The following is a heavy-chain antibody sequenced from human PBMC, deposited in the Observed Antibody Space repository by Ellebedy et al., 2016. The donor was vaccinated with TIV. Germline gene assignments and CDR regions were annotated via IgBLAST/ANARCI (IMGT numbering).Heavy chain of an antibody. J-gene: IGHJ2*01. Sequence: GESLKISCVASGFSISSYWMTWVRQAPGKGLEWVANIKQDGSVKQYVDSVKGRFTISRDNSKNTLYLQMNSLRPEDTAVYYCARGRTISGEWYFDLWGRGTLVTVSS. V-gene: IGHV3-7*01. CDR1: GFSISSYW. D-gene: IGHD3-10*01. CDR2: IKQDGSVK. CDR3: ARGRTISGEWYFDL.